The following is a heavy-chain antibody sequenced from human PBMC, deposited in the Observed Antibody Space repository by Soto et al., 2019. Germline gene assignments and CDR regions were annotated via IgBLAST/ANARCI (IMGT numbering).Heavy chain of an antibody. CDR2: IYHSGST. Sequence: SSGTLSLTCAVSGGSISSSNWWSWVRQPPGKGLEWIGEIYHSGSTSDNPSLKSRVTISVDKSKNQFSLKLSSVTAADTAVFYCARLIHCKTTSCYFDYWXQGTLVTVSS. CDR1: GGSISSSNW. CDR3: ARLIHCKTTSCYFDY. V-gene: IGHV4-4*02. J-gene: IGHJ4*02. D-gene: IGHD2-2*01.